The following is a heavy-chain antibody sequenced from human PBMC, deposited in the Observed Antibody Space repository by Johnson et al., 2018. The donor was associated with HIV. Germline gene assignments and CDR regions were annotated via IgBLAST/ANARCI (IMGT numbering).Heavy chain of an antibody. CDR3: ARTRLELSSGYPDAFDI. J-gene: IGHJ3*02. CDR2: IKQDGSEK. D-gene: IGHD3-22*01. V-gene: IGHV3-7*01. CDR1: GFSFSDYW. Sequence: MLLVESGGGLVQPGGSLRLSCSTSGFSFSDYWMSWVRQAPGKGLEWVANIKQDGSEKYYVDSVKGRFTISRDNAKNSLYLQMNSLRAEDTAVYYCARTRLELSSGYPDAFDIWGQGTTVTISS.